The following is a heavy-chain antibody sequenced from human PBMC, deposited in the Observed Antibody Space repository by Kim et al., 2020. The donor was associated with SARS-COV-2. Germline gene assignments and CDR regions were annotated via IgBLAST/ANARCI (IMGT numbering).Heavy chain of an antibody. CDR1: GGTFSSYA. Sequence: SVKVSCKASGGTFSSYAISWVRQAPGQGLEWMGGIIPIFGTANYAQKFQGRVTITADESTSTAYMELSSLRSEDTAVYYCAREGGQLLWIGEATRKGEVLFWFDPWGQGTLVTVSS. CDR3: AREGGQLLWIGEATRKGEVLFWFDP. J-gene: IGHJ5*02. V-gene: IGHV1-69*13. D-gene: IGHD3-10*01. CDR2: IIPIFGTA.